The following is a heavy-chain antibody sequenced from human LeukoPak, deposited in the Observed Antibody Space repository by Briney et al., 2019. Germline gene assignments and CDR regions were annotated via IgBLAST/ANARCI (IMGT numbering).Heavy chain of an antibody. J-gene: IGHJ4*02. Sequence: SETLSLTCAVYGGSFSGYYWSWIRQPPGKGLEWIGEINHSGSINYNPSLKSRVTISVDTSKNQFSLKLSSVTAADTAVYYCARGALRFLEWDPSYYFDYWGQGTLVTVSS. D-gene: IGHD3-3*01. V-gene: IGHV4-34*01. CDR1: GGSFSGYY. CDR3: ARGALRFLEWDPSYYFDY. CDR2: INHSGSI.